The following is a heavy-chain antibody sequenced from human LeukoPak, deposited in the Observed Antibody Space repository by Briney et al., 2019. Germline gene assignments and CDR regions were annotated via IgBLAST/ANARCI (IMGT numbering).Heavy chain of an antibody. CDR1: GGSISSYY. CDR2: IYYSGST. V-gene: IGHV4-59*01. J-gene: IGHJ6*02. CDR3: ARGFDFRSGQPMDV. D-gene: IGHD3-3*01. Sequence: SETLSLTCTVSGGSISSYYWSWIRQPPGKGLEWIGYIYYSGSTNYNPSLKSRVTISVDTSKNQFSLKLSSVTAADTAVYYCARGFDFRSGQPMDVWGQGTTVTVSS.